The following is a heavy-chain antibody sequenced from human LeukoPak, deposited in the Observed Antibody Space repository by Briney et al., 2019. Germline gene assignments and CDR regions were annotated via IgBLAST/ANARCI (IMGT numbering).Heavy chain of an antibody. V-gene: IGHV3-48*03. CDR3: ARDSGYCNNINCHHFDY. CDR1: GFTFSTYE. CDR2: ISDRGTPI. J-gene: IGHJ4*02. Sequence: GSLRLSCAASGFTFSTYEMNWVRQAPGKGLEWVSYISDRGTPIYYADSVKGRFTISRDNAKNSLYLQMNSLRGEDTAVYYCARDSGYCNNINCHHFDYWGQGTLVTVSS. D-gene: IGHD2-2*01.